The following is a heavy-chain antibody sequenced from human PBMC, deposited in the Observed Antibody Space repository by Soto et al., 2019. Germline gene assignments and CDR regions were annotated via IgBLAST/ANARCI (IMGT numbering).Heavy chain of an antibody. V-gene: IGHV3-23*01. J-gene: IGHJ6*02. Sequence: GGALRLSCAASGFPYSNLPMTWVRPDPGKGLEWVSSISARGDKTYYAESVKGRFTISRDRSKSTLYLQMNTLRAEDTAIYYCVKDWTGDRCPCMDVWGQGTTVTAP. D-gene: IGHD2-8*02. CDR2: ISARGDKT. CDR1: GFPYSNLP. CDR3: VKDWTGDRCPCMDV.